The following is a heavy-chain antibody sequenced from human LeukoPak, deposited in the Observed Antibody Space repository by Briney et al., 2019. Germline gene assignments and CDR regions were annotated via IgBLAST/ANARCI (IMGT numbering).Heavy chain of an antibody. CDR2: ITIAGGT. D-gene: IGHD4-23*01. J-gene: IGHJ4*02. CDR1: GFPFNTQD. Sequence: GGSLRLSCAASGFPFNTQDMRWVRQAPGKGLEWVSSITIAGGTFYADSVRGRFTISRDNSKNTLDLQMNSLRVDDTAVYYCGKGRVGGWGQGTLVTVSS. V-gene: IGHV3-23*01. CDR3: GKGRVGG.